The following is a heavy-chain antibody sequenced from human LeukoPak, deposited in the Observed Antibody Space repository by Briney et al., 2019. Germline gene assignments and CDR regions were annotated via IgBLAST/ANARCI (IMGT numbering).Heavy chain of an antibody. J-gene: IGHJ4*02. CDR3: ARVSGYSYGHEGY. D-gene: IGHD5-18*01. CDR2: IYSGGST. CDR1: GFTGSSNN. V-gene: IGHV3-53*01. Sequence: PGGSLRLERAAAGFTGSSNNRRSKHQAKGPLLHQTSVIYSGGSTYYADSVKGRFTISRDNSKNTVYLQMNSLRGEDTAVYYCARVSGYSYGHEGYWGQGTLVTVSS.